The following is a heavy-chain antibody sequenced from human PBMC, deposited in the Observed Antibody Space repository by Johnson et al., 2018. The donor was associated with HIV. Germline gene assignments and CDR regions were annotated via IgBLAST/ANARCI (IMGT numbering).Heavy chain of an antibody. V-gene: IGHV3-15*01. Sequence: VQLVESGGGLVQPGGSLRLSCAASGFTFSSSWMHWVCQAPEKGLEWVGRIKSKTDGGTTDYAAPVKGRFTISRDDSKNTLYLQMNSLKTEDTAVYYCTTKPYSSSWYGAVDIWGQGTMVTVSS. CDR2: IKSKTDGGTT. D-gene: IGHD6-13*01. CDR3: TTKPYSSSWYGAVDI. CDR1: GFTFSSSW. J-gene: IGHJ3*02.